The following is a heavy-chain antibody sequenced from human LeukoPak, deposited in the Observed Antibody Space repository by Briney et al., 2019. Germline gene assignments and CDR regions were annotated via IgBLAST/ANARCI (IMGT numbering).Heavy chain of an antibody. V-gene: IGHV3-30*02. CDR2: TWDDGRNK. CDR3: VKDRTGTYTLDY. D-gene: IGHD3-10*01. J-gene: IGHJ4*02. Sequence: GGSLRLSCAASGFTFSSYAMHWVRQTPGKGLEWVAFTWDDGRNKFYADSVRGRFTISRDNSENTLYLQMNSLRAEDTAVYYCVKDRTGTYTLDYWGQGTLVTVSS. CDR1: GFTFSSYA.